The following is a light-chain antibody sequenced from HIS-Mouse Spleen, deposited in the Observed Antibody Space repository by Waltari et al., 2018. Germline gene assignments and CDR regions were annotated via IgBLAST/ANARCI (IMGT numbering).Light chain of an antibody. CDR1: GSYVGGYNH. J-gene: IGLJ2*01. V-gene: IGLV2-14*01. CDR2: EVS. CDR3: SSYTSSSTV. Sequence: QSALTPPASGSGSPGQSLTISFPGTGSYVGGYNHVSWYQHHPGKPPKLMIYEVSDRPSGVSNRFSGSKSGNTASLTISGLQAEDEADYYCSSYTSSSTVFGGGTKLTVL.